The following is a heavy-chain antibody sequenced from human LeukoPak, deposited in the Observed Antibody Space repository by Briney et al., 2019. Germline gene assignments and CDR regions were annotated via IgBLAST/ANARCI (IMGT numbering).Heavy chain of an antibody. CDR3: ARDYDSGPMVRGVTLDY. J-gene: IGHJ4*02. CDR2: INPNSGGT. CDR1: GYTFTGYY. Sequence: GASVKVSCKASGYTFTGYYIHWVRQAPGQGLEWMGRINPNSGGTNYAQKFQGRVTMTRDTSISTAYMELSRLRSDDTAVYYCARDYDSGPMVRGVTLDYWGQGTLVTVSS. V-gene: IGHV1-2*06. D-gene: IGHD3-10*01.